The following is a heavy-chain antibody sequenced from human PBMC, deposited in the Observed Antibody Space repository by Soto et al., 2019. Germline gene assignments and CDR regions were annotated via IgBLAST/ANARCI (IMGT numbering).Heavy chain of an antibody. J-gene: IGHJ6*02. CDR1: SGPSSSHN. CDR3: VRRGIGNLHGLVDV. D-gene: IGHD3-16*01. Sequence: QVQLQQSGPGLVKPSETLSLTCTVSSGPSSSHNWGWIRQPPGRGLEWIGYVYYTGGTSYNPSLKSRVTISADTSTNHISPTLSSVTAADTAVYYCVRRGIGNLHGLVDVWGQGTTVSVSS. CDR2: VYYTGGT. V-gene: IGHV4-59*08.